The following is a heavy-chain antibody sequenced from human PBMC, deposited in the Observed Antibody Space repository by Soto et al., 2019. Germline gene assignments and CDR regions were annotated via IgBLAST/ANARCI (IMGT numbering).Heavy chain of an antibody. V-gene: IGHV3-23*01. CDR3: AKKVTIYAVDPADY. J-gene: IGHJ4*02. CDR1: GFTFGDFG. D-gene: IGHD3-3*01. CDR2: ISGICYST. Sequence: GGFLGLSCASSGFTFGDFGMGWVRQAPGKGLDLVSVISGICYSTYDSSSLKGRFTLSRDNSKNTLYLQMNSLTVADTAVYYCAKKVTIYAVDPADYWGQGTQVTVSS.